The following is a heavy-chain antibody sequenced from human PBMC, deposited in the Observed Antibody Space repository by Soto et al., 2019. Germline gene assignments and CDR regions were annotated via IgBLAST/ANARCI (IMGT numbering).Heavy chain of an antibody. CDR3: ARGRNGDYGAYFDL. Sequence: ASVKVSCKASGYTFTSYDINWVRQATGQGLEWMGWMNPNSGNTGYAQKFQGRVTMTRNTSISTAYMELSSLRSEDTAVYYCARGRNGDYGAYFDLWGRGTLVTVSS. CDR1: GYTFTSYD. D-gene: IGHD4-17*01. V-gene: IGHV1-8*01. CDR2: MNPNSGNT. J-gene: IGHJ2*01.